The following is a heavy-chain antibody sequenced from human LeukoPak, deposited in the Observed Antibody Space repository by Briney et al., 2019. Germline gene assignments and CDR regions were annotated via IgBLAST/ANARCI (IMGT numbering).Heavy chain of an antibody. J-gene: IGHJ4*02. V-gene: IGHV3-7*01. CDR2: IKQDGSEK. CDR3: ARGFGRYDY. CDR1: GFTSSSYW. Sequence: PGGSLRLSCAASGFTSSSYWMSWVRQAPGKGLEWVANIKQDGSEKYYVDSVKCRFTISRDNAKNSLYLQMNSLRAEDTAVYYCARGFGRYDYWGQGTLVTVSS. D-gene: IGHD3-16*01.